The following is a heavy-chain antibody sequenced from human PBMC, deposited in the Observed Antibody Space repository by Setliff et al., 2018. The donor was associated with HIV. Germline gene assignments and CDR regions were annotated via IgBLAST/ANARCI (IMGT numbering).Heavy chain of an antibody. J-gene: IGHJ5*02. D-gene: IGHD6-13*01. CDR1: GFTFRDFA. CDR2: ISGGGGGK. V-gene: IGHV3-23*01. CDR3: ATLRQQLITGWFDP. Sequence: LRLSCAASGFTFRDFALNWVRQSPGKGLEWVSSISGGGGGKTYADSVKGRFTISRDDSKNRLYLHMNSLRAEDTAVYYCATLRQQLITGWFDPWGQGTLVTVSS.